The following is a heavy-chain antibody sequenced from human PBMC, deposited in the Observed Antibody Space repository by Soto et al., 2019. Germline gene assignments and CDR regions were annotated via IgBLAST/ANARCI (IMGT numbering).Heavy chain of an antibody. CDR1: GGTFSSYA. D-gene: IGHD1-26*01. CDR2: IIPIFGTA. CDR3: ARGMYSGSHVHHMDV. V-gene: IGHV1-69*12. Sequence: QVQLVQSGAEVKKPGSSVKVSCKASGGTFSSYAISWVRQAPGQGLEWMGGIIPIFGTANYAQKFQGRVTITADESXITADMELSSLRSEDTAVYYCARGMYSGSHVHHMDVWGQGTTVTVSS. J-gene: IGHJ6*02.